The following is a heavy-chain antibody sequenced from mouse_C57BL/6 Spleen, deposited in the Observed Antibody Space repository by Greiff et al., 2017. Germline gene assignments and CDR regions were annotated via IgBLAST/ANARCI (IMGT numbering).Heavy chain of an antibody. J-gene: IGHJ1*03. CDR3: ARPAYDGYHWYFDV. CDR1: GYTFTSYW. D-gene: IGHD2-3*01. Sequence: QVQLKQPGAELVMPGASVKLSCKASGYTFTSYWMHWVKQRPGQGLEWIGEIDPSDSYTNYNQKFKGKSTLTVDKSSSTAYMQLSSLTSEDSAVYYCARPAYDGYHWYFDVWGTGTTGTVSS. CDR2: IDPSDSYT. V-gene: IGHV1-69*01.